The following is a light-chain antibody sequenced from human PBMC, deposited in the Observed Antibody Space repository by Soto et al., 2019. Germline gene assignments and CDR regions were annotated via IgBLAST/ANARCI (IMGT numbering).Light chain of an antibody. CDR1: TGDVGAYNY. V-gene: IGLV2-14*01. J-gene: IGLJ1*01. CDR2: EVS. CDR3: SSFTTSTTLV. Sequence: QSVLTQPASVSGSPGQSITISCTGTTGDVGAYNYVSWYQQHPGKAPRVMIYEVSYRPSGVSNRFSGSRSGNTASLIISGLQAEDEADYYCSSFTTSTTLVFGTGTKVTVL.